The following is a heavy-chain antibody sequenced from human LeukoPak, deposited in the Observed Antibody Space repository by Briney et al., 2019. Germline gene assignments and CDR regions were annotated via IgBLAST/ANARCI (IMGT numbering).Heavy chain of an antibody. CDR1: GFTFSSYA. J-gene: IGHJ4*02. D-gene: IGHD6-19*01. V-gene: IGHV3-64*01. CDR2: ISSNGGST. CDR3: ARSFSSGNDY. Sequence: GGSLRLSCAASGFTFSSYAMHWVRQAPGKGLEYFSAISSNGGSTYYANSVKGRFTISRDNSKNTLYLQMGSLRAEDMAVYYCARSFSSGNDYWGQGTLVTVSS.